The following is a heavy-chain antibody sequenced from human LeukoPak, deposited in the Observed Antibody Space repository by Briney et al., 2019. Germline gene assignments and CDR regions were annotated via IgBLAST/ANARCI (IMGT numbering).Heavy chain of an antibody. Sequence: SVKVSCKASGGTFSSYAISWVRQAPGQGLEWMGGIIPILGTANYAQKFQGRVTITTDESTSTAYMELSSLRSEDTAVYYCARVTRDTAMVTHWYFDLWGRGTLVTVSS. V-gene: IGHV1-69*05. CDR3: ARVTRDTAMVTHWYFDL. J-gene: IGHJ2*01. D-gene: IGHD5-18*01. CDR2: IIPILGTA. CDR1: GGTFSSYA.